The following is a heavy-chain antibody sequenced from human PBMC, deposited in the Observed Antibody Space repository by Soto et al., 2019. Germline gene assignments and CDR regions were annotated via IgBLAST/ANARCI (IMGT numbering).Heavy chain of an antibody. D-gene: IGHD2-2*01. CDR1: GFTFSTYA. CDR2: ISDSGST. V-gene: IGHV3-23*01. Sequence: EVQLLESGGGLAQPGGSLRLSCAASGFTFSTYAMSWVRQAAGKGLEWVSTISDSGSTYYADSVKGRSTISRDNSKNTLYQEMNSLKDDDTAVYYCANNNGGRDCSRTSCLYSFDYWGQGTLVTFSS. CDR3: ANNNGGRDCSRTSCLYSFDY. J-gene: IGHJ4*02.